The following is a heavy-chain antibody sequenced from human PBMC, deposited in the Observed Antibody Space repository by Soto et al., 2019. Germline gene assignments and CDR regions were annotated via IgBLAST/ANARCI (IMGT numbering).Heavy chain of an antibody. V-gene: IGHV3-11*01. CDR3: ARVTASGWFVNGSDYFEH. CDR1: VFTFGNYY. CDR2: ISSRGVTI. J-gene: IGHJ4*02. D-gene: IGHD6-19*01. Sequence: VGSLRLSCNFSVFTFGNYYMSWIRQAPGKCLESISYISSRGVTIYYADSVKGRFTISRDNAKNSLFLQMDSLRAEDTAVYYCARVTASGWFVNGSDYFEHWGQGTLVNVSS.